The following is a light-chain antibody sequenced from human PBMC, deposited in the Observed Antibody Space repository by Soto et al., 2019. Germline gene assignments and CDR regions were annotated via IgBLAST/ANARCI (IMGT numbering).Light chain of an antibody. J-gene: IGKJ5*01. Sequence: EIVLTQSPGSLSLSPRDRATLSCRASQTISSGFLAWYQQKVGQAPRLLIYDASNRATGVPDRFSGSGSGTDFSLTISRLEPEDFAVYHCQQYSSSPRTFGQGTRLEIK. CDR2: DAS. V-gene: IGKV3-20*01. CDR1: QTISSGF. CDR3: QQYSSSPRT.